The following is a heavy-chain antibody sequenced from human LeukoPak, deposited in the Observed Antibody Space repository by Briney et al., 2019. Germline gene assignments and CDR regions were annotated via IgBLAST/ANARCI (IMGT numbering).Heavy chain of an antibody. CDR2: INSDGSST. CDR1: GFTFSSYW. D-gene: IGHD6-19*01. Sequence: GGSLRLSCSASGFTFSSYWMHWVRQAPGKGLVWVSRINSDGSSTSYADSVKGRFTISGDNAKKTLYLQMNSLRAEDTAVYYCARGESRVAETGKIGYWGQGTLVTVSS. CDR3: ARGESRVAETGKIGY. V-gene: IGHV3-74*01. J-gene: IGHJ4*02.